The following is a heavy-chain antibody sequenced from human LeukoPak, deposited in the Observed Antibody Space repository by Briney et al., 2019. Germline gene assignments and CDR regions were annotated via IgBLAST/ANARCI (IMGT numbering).Heavy chain of an antibody. Sequence: ASVKVSCKASGYTFTSYGISWVRQAPGQGLEWMGWISAYNGNTNYAQKLQGRVTITADKSTSTAYMELSSLRSEDTAVYYCARPSSSSFFDAFDIWGQGTMVTVSS. CDR1: GYTFTSYG. J-gene: IGHJ3*02. V-gene: IGHV1-18*01. CDR3: ARPSSSSFFDAFDI. D-gene: IGHD6-6*01. CDR2: ISAYNGNT.